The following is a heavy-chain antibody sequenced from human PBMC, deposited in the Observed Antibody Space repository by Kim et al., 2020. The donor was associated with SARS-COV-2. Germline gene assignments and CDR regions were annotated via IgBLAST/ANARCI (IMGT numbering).Heavy chain of an antibody. V-gene: IGHV3-21*01. CDR3: ASWGSLIAAAGTPSGDY. J-gene: IGHJ4*02. CDR2: ISSSSSYI. CDR1: GFTFSSYS. Sequence: GGSLRLSCAASGFTFSSYSMNWVRQAPGKGLEWVSSISSSSSYIYYADSVKGRFTISRDNAKNSLYLQMNSLRAEDTAVYYCASWGSLIAAAGTPSGDYWGQGTLVTVSS. D-gene: IGHD6-13*01.